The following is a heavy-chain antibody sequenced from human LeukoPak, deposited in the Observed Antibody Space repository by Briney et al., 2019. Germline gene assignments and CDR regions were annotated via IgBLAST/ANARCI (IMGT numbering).Heavy chain of an antibody. CDR1: GFTFSSYG. J-gene: IGHJ4*02. CDR3: AKARSDIAVATFDY. CDR2: IRYDGSNK. Sequence: GGSLRLSCAASGFTFSSYGMHWVRQAPGKGLEWVAFIRYDGSNKYYADSVEGRFTISRDNSKNTLYLQMNSLRAEDTAVYYCAKARSDIAVATFDYWGQGTLVTVSS. V-gene: IGHV3-30*02. D-gene: IGHD6-19*01.